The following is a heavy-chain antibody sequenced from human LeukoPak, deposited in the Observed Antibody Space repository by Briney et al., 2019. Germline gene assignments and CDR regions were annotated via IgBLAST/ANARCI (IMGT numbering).Heavy chain of an antibody. CDR1: GYTFTSYG. V-gene: IGHV1-18*01. CDR3: AREGRDYSNSYYFDY. D-gene: IGHD4-11*01. CDR2: ISAYNGNT. Sequence: ASVKVSCKASGYTFTSYGISWVRQAPGQGLEWMGWISAYNGNTNYAQKLQGGVTMTTDTSTSTAYMELSSLRSEDTAVYYCAREGRDYSNSYYFDYWGQGTLVTVSS. J-gene: IGHJ4*02.